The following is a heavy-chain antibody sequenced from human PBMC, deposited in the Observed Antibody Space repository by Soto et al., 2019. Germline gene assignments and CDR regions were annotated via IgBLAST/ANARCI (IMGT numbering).Heavy chain of an antibody. CDR1: GYTFTSYG. Sequence: GAPMKVSCKASGYTFTSYGISWVWQAPGQRVEWMGWISAYNGNTNYAQKLQGRVTMTTDTSTSTAYMELRSLRSDDMAVYYCARDKTPYGDFDWFDPWGQGTLVTVSS. CDR3: ARDKTPYGDFDWFDP. D-gene: IGHD4-17*01. V-gene: IGHV1-18*03. J-gene: IGHJ5*02. CDR2: ISAYNGNT.